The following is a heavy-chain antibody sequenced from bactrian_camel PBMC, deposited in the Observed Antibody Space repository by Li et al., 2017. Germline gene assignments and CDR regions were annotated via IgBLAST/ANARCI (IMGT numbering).Heavy chain of an antibody. Sequence: VQLVESGGGSVQAGGTLRLSCVTSGVFGFTFSSYDMSWVRQAPGKGLEWVSAINSGGDTTYYTDSVKGRFTMSRDNAKNTLYLQMNSLKPEDTVVYYCTADLVSTGGTPIPLGQGTQVTVS. J-gene: IGHJ6*01. CDR1: GVFGFTFSSYD. CDR3: TADLVSTGGTPIP. D-gene: IGHD7*01. V-gene: IGHV3S40*01. CDR2: INSGGDTT.